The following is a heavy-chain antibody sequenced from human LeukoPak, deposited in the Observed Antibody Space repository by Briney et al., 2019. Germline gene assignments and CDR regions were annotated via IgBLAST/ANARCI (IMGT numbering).Heavy chain of an antibody. J-gene: IGHJ4*02. V-gene: IGHV3-30*18. D-gene: IGHD6-19*01. CDR1: GXTFSSYG. CDR3: AKILGSGGGWPFDY. CDR2: ISYDGSNK. Sequence: TGRSLRLSCAASGXTFSSYGMHWVRQAPGKGLEWVAVISYDGSNKYYADSVKGRFTISRDNSKNTLYLQMNSLRAEDTAVYYCAKILGSGGGWPFDYWGQGTLVTVSS.